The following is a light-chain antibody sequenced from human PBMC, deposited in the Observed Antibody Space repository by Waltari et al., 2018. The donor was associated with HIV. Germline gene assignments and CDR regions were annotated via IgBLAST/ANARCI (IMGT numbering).Light chain of an antibody. J-gene: IGLJ3*02. CDR3: ESYTSTSVWV. CDR2: DVS. CDR1: SNDVGGYNY. Sequence: QSALTQPASVSGSPGQSITISCTGSSNDVGGYNYVSWYQQHPGKAPRLMIYDVSTRPSGVSDRFSGSKSGDTASLTMSGLQPEDEADYYCESYTSTSVWVFGGGTRLTGL. V-gene: IGLV2-14*03.